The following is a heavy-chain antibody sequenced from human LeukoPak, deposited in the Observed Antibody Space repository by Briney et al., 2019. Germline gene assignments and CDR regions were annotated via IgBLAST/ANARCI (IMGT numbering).Heavy chain of an antibody. J-gene: IGHJ4*02. CDR2: IGSSDSTT. Sequence: GGSLRLSCAASGFTFSSYEMNWVRQAPGKGLEWLSYIGSSDSTTHYADSVKGRFTISRDNAKNSLYLQMNSLRAEDTAVYYCARDLGSGSYSRSWGQGTLVTVSS. V-gene: IGHV3-48*03. D-gene: IGHD3-10*02. CDR3: ARDLGSGSYSRS. CDR1: GFTFSSYE.